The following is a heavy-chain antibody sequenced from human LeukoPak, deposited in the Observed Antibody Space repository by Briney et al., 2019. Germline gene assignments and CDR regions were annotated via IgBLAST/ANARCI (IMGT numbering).Heavy chain of an antibody. D-gene: IGHD3-22*01. CDR1: GFNFSSYA. Sequence: PGGSLRLSCSASGFNFSSYAMHWVRQAPGKGLEYVSAISSNGGSTYYADSVKGRFTISRDNSKNTLYLQMSSLRAEDTAVYYCVKAPYYDSSGYVMDTDYWGQGTLVTVSS. CDR3: VKAPYYDSSGYVMDTDY. V-gene: IGHV3-64D*06. CDR2: ISSNGGST. J-gene: IGHJ4*02.